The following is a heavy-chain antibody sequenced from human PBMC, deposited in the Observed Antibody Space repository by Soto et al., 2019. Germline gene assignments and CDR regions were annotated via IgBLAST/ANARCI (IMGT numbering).Heavy chain of an antibody. CDR1: GFTFSSYG. J-gene: IGHJ2*01. CDR2: IWYDGSNK. V-gene: IGHV3-33*01. D-gene: IGHD6-19*01. CDR3: ARIPQIAVAGTRFGYFDL. Sequence: QVQLEESRGGVVQPGRSLRLSCAASGFTFSSYGMHWVRQAPGKGLEWVAVIWYDGSNKYYADSVKGRFTISRDNSKNTLYLQMNSLGAEDTAVYYCARIPQIAVAGTRFGYFDLWGRGTLVTVSS.